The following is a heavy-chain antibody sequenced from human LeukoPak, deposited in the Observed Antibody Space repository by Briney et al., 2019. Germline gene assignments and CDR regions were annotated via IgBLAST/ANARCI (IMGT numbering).Heavy chain of an antibody. CDR1: GFTFSSYG. D-gene: IGHD6-6*01. Sequence: GGSLRLSCAASGFTFSSYGMHWVRQAPGKGLEWVAFIRYDGSNKYYADSVKGRFTISRDNSKNTLYLQMNSLRAEDTAVYYCAKDLRGIAARLFDYWGQGTLATVSS. CDR2: IRYDGSNK. J-gene: IGHJ4*02. CDR3: AKDLRGIAARLFDY. V-gene: IGHV3-30*02.